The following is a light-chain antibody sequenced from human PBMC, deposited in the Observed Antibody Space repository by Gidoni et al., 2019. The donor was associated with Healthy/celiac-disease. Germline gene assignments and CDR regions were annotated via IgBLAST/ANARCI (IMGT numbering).Light chain of an antibody. V-gene: IGKV1-39*01. CDR1: QSISSY. Sequence: DIQMTQSPSSLSASVGDRVTITSRASQSISSYLNWYQQKPGKAPKLLIYAASSLQSGVPSRFSGSGSGTDFTLTISSLQPEDFATYYCQQSYSTPMYTFXQXTKLEIK. CDR2: AAS. J-gene: IGKJ2*01. CDR3: QQSYSTPMYT.